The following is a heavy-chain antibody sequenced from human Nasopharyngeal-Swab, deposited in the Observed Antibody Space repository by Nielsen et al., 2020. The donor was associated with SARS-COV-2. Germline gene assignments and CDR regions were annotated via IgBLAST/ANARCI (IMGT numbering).Heavy chain of an antibody. CDR2: ISWDGGST. CDR3: TRHGYCSSTSCENYAYYYYYMDV. CDR1: GFTFDDYT. V-gene: IGHV3-43*01. D-gene: IGHD2-2*01. J-gene: IGHJ6*03. Sequence: LSLTCAASGFTFDDYTMHWVRQAPGKGLEWVSLISWDGGSTYYADSVKGRFTISRDNSKNSLYLQMNSLKTEDTAVYYCTRHGYCSSTSCENYAYYYYYMDVWGKGTTVTVSS.